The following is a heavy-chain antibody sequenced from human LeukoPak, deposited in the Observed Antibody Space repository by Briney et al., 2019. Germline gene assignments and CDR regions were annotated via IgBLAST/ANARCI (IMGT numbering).Heavy chain of an antibody. V-gene: IGHV3-30-3*01. Sequence: TGGSLRLSCAASGFTFSSYAMSWVRQAPGKGLEWVAVISYDGSNKYYADSVKGRFTISRDNSKNTLYLQMNSLRAEDTAVYYCARARRGYCSSTSCYLFDPWGQGTLVTVSS. J-gene: IGHJ5*02. CDR1: GFTFSSYA. CDR3: ARARRGYCSSTSCYLFDP. D-gene: IGHD2-2*01. CDR2: ISYDGSNK.